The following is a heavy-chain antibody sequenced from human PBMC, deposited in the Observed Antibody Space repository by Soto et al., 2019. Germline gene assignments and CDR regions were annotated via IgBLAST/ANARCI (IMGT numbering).Heavy chain of an antibody. CDR1: GFTFSNFG. CDR3: ARDPTQYYDFLSGYWGGGMDV. CDR2: IWYDGGSK. D-gene: IGHD3-3*01. Sequence: PGGSLRLSCAASGFTFSNFGMHWVRQAPGKGLEWVAVIWYDGGSKYYADSVKGRFTISRDNSKNTLYLQMNSLRAEDTAVYYCARDPTQYYDFLSGYWGGGMDVWGQGTTVTVSS. V-gene: IGHV3-33*01. J-gene: IGHJ6*02.